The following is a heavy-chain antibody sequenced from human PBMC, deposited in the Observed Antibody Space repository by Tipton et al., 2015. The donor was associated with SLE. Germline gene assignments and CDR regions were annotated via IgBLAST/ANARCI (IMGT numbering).Heavy chain of an antibody. J-gene: IGHJ4*02. Sequence: SLRLSCAASGFILSSYGMNWVRQAPGKGLEWVSYISTSSSYIYYADSVKGRFTISRDHAKNSLYLQMNSLKAEDTAVYYCARAPHRNPDYWGQGTLVTVSS. V-gene: IGHV3-21*03. CDR2: ISTSSSYI. CDR1: GFILSSYG. CDR3: ARAPHRNPDY.